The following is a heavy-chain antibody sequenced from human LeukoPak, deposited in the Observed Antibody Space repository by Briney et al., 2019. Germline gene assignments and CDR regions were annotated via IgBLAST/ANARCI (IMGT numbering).Heavy chain of an antibody. CDR2: IYYSGST. D-gene: IGHD6-13*01. V-gene: IGHV4-59*08. J-gene: IGHJ4*02. Sequence: PSETLSLTCAVYGGSFSGYYWSWIRQPPGKGLEWIGYIYYSGSTNYNPSLKSRVTVSVDTSKNQFSLKLSSVTAADTAVYYCARQPFIAAAAYYFDYWGQGTLVTVSS. CDR1: GGSFSGYY. CDR3: ARQPFIAAAAYYFDY.